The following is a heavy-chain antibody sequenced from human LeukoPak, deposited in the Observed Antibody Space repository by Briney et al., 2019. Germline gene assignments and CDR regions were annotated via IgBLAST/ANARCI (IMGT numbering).Heavy chain of an antibody. V-gene: IGHV1-18*01. CDR3: ARDSSSGWYYYYYGMDV. J-gene: IGHJ6*02. CDR1: GYTLTSYG. D-gene: IGHD6-19*01. CDR2: ISAYNGNT. Sequence: ASVKVSCKVSGYTLTSYGISWVRQAPGQGLEWMGWISAYNGNTNYAQKFQGRVTMTRNTSISTAYMELSSLRSEDTAVYYCARDSSSGWYYYYYGMDVWGQGTTVTVSS.